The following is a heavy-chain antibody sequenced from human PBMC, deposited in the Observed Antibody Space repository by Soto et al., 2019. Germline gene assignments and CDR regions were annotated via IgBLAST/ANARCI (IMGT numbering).Heavy chain of an antibody. CDR2: NNPNSGGT. Sequence: QVQLVQSGAEVKKPGASVKVSCKASGYTFTGYYMHWVRQAPGQGLEWMGWNNPNSGGTNYAQKFQGWVTMTRDTSISTAYMELSRLRSDDTAVYYCAREEYSSSSGNNWFDPWGQGTLVTVSS. CDR1: GYTFTGYY. V-gene: IGHV1-2*04. J-gene: IGHJ5*02. D-gene: IGHD6-6*01. CDR3: AREEYSSSSGNNWFDP.